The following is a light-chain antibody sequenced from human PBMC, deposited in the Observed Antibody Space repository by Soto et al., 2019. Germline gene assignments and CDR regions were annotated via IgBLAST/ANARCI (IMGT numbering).Light chain of an antibody. CDR1: SSDVGSYDF. V-gene: IGLV2-14*01. J-gene: IGLJ1*01. Sequence: QSVLTQPASVSGSPGQSITMSCTGTSSDVGSYDFVSWYQQHPGQAPKLLIYEVSNRPSGVSARFSGSKSDNTASLTISGLQAADEADYFCSSYSSSTVRYVFGSGTKLTVL. CDR2: EVS. CDR3: SSYSSSTVRYV.